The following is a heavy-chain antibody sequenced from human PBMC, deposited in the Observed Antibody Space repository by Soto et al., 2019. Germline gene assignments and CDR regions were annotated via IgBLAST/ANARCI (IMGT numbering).Heavy chain of an antibody. D-gene: IGHD5-18*01. J-gene: IGHJ4*02. CDR1: AGSISSGGYY. V-gene: IGHV4-31*03. Sequence: SETLSLTCTVSAGSISSGGYYWSWIRQHPGKGLEWIGYIYYSGSTYYNPSLKSRVTISVDTSKNQFSLKLSSVTAADTAVYYSAPLKRGYSYGHFDYWGQGTLVTVSS. CDR2: IYYSGST. CDR3: APLKRGYSYGHFDY.